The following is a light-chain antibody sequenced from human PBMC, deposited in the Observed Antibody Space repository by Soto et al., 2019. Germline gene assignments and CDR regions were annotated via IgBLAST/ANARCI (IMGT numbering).Light chain of an antibody. J-gene: IGLJ1*01. CDR1: ISDVGGYNY. V-gene: IGLV2-11*01. Sequence: QSALCQLSSVCGSPGQSFTISCTGTISDVGGYNYVSWYQQHPGKATKLMIYDVSKRPSGVPDRFSGSKSGNTASLTISGLQAEDAADYYCCSYAGSYTFYVFGTGTTVTVL. CDR2: DVS. CDR3: CSYAGSYTFYV.